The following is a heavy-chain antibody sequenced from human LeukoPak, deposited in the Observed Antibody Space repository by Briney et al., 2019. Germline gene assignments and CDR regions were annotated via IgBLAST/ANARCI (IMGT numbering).Heavy chain of an antibody. CDR3: AREILREGWFDP. CDR1: GYTFTSYD. Sequence: GASVKVSCKASGYTFTSYDINRVRQATGQGLEWMGWMNPNSGNTGYAQKFQGRVTMTRNTSISTAYMELSSLRSEDTAVYYRAREILREGWFDPWGQGTLVTVSS. CDR2: MNPNSGNT. J-gene: IGHJ5*02. V-gene: IGHV1-8*01.